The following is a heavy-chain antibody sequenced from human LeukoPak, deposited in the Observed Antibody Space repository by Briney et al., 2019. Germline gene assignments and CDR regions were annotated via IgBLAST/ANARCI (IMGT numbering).Heavy chain of an antibody. D-gene: IGHD5-12*01. V-gene: IGHV3-33*08. CDR1: GFTFSSYG. CDR3: ARGYDYEDAFDI. Sequence: PGRSLRLSCAASGFTFSSYGMHWVRQAPGKGLEWVAVIWYGGSNKYYADSVKGRFTISRDNSKNTLYLQMSSLRAEDTAVYYCARGYDYEDAFDIWGQGTMVTVSS. CDR2: IWYGGSNK. J-gene: IGHJ3*02.